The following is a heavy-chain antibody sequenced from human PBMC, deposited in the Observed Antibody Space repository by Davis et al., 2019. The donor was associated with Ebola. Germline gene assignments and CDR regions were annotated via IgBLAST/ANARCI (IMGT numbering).Heavy chain of an antibody. J-gene: IGHJ5*02. CDR2: INHSGST. CDR3: ARRGTSSWYAGWFDP. Sequence: SETLSLTCAVYGGSFSGYYWSWIRQPPGKGLEWIGEINHSGSTNYNPPLKSRVTISVDTSKNQFSLKLSSVTAADTAMYYCARRGTSSWYAGWFDPWGQGTLVTVSS. V-gene: IGHV4-34*01. CDR1: GGSFSGYY. D-gene: IGHD6-13*01.